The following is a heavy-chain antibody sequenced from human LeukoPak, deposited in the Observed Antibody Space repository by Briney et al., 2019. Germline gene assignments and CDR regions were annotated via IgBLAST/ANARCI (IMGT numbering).Heavy chain of an antibody. V-gene: IGHV4-38-2*02. D-gene: IGHD3-16*01. CDR3: ARGWGPDY. CDR2: IYHSGST. J-gene: IGHJ4*02. CDR1: GYSISSGYY. Sequence: SETLSLTCTVSGYSISSGYYWGWIRQPPGKGLEWIGSIYHSGSTYYNPSLKSRVTISVDTSKNQFSLKLSSVTAADTAVYYCARGWGPDYWGQGTLVTVSS.